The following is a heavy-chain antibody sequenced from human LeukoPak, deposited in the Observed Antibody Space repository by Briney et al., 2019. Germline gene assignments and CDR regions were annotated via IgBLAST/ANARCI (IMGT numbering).Heavy chain of an antibody. CDR1: GYIFTSYF. V-gene: IGHV1-46*01. J-gene: IGHJ5*02. CDR3: ARALPHRRLMDTTMEQHWFDP. Sequence: VASVKVSRKASGYIFTSYFMHWVRQAPGQGLEWMGLINPSGGSTRYAQKFQGRVTMTRDMSTSTVYMELSSLRSEDTAVYYCARALPHRRLMDTTMEQHWFDPWGQGTLVTVSS. D-gene: IGHD5-18*01. CDR2: INPSGGST.